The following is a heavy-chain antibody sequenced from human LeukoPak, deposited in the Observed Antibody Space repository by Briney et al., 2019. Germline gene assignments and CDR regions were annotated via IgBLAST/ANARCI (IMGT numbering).Heavy chain of an antibody. V-gene: IGHV3-53*01. D-gene: IGHD3-10*01. J-gene: IGHJ6*02. Sequence: PGGSLRLSCAASGFTVSSSYMSWVRQAPGKGLEWVSVIYSGGSTYYADSVKGRFTISRDNSKNTLYLQMNSLRAEDTAVYYCARRQATYGSGSQTAYYYYYGMDVWGQGTTVTVSS. CDR1: GFTVSSSY. CDR3: ARRQATYGSGSQTAYYYYYGMDV. CDR2: IYSGGST.